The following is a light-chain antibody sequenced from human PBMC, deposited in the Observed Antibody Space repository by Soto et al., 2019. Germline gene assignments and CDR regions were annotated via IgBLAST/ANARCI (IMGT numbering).Light chain of an antibody. J-gene: IGKJ1*01. CDR3: QQYNSYS. Sequence: IVMTQSPATLSMSPGERATLSCRASQSLNGDLAWYQQKPGQSPRLLIFGASIRATGIPARFSGSGSGTEFTLTISSLQPDDFATYYCQQYNSYSFGQGTKVDIK. CDR1: QSLNGD. CDR2: GAS. V-gene: IGKV3-15*01.